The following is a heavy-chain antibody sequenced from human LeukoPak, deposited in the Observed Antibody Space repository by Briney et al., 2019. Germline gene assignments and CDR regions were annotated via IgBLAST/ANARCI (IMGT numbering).Heavy chain of an antibody. Sequence: PLETLSLTCAVYGGSFSGYYWSWIRQPPGKGLEWIGEINHSGSTNYNPSLKSRVTMSVDTSKNQFSLKLNSVTAADTAVYYCAKSNGYGLIDIWGQGTMVTVSS. CDR2: INHSGST. D-gene: IGHD3-22*01. V-gene: IGHV4-34*01. CDR1: GGSFSGYY. CDR3: AKSNGYGLIDI. J-gene: IGHJ3*02.